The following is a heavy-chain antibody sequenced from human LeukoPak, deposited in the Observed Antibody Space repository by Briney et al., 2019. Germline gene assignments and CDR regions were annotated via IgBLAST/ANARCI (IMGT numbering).Heavy chain of an antibody. CDR3: ARTRDSGSSDI. Sequence: SETLSLTCAVYGGSFNVYYWTWIRQPPGKGLEWIGEINHSGSTNYNPSLKSRVTISVDTSKNQFSLKLSSVTAADTAVYYCARTRDSGSSDIWGQGTMVTVSS. D-gene: IGHD3-10*01. CDR2: INHSGST. V-gene: IGHV4-34*01. CDR1: GGSFNVYY. J-gene: IGHJ3*02.